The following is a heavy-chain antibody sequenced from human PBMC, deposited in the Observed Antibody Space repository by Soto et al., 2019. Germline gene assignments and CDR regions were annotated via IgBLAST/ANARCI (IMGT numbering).Heavy chain of an antibody. CDR3: ARGGQSLYYYYGMDV. CDR1: GGSISSGGYS. V-gene: IGHV4-30-2*01. J-gene: IGHJ6*02. CDR2: IYHSGST. Sequence: ALETLSLTCAVSGGSISSGGYSWSWIRQPPGKGLEWIGYIYHSGSTYYNPSLKSRVTISVDRSKNQFSLKLSSVTAADTAVYYCARGGQSLYYYYGMDVWGQGTTVTVSS. D-gene: IGHD6-25*01.